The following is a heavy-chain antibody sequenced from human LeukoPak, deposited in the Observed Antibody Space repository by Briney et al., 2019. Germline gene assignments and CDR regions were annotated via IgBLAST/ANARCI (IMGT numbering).Heavy chain of an antibody. V-gene: IGHV1-18*01. CDR3: ARVIVAYCGGDCYSGYYYYYYMDV. J-gene: IGHJ6*03. CDR2: ISAYNGNT. CDR1: GYTFTSYG. D-gene: IGHD2-21*01. Sequence: ASVKVSCKASGYTFTSYGISWVRQAPGQGLEWMGWISAYNGNTNYAQKLQGGVTMTTDTSTSTAYMELRSLRSDDTAVYYCARVIVAYCGGDCYSGYYYYYYMDVWGKGTTVTVSS.